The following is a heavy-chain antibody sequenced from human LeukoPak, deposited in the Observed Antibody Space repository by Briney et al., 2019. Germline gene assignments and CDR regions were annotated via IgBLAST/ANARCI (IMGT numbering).Heavy chain of an antibody. CDR1: GVSISSSNW. V-gene: IGHV4-4*02. Sequence: SGTLSLTCAVSGVSISSSNWWHWVRQPPGKGLEWIGEIYHSGSTNYNPSLKSRATISVDKSKNQFSLKLGSVTAADTAVYYCARIRYSTGWYDDAFDVWGQGTTITISS. J-gene: IGHJ3*01. D-gene: IGHD6-19*01. CDR2: IYHSGST. CDR3: ARIRYSTGWYDDAFDV.